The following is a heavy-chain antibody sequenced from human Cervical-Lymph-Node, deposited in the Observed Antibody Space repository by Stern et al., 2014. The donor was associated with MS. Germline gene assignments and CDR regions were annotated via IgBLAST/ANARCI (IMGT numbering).Heavy chain of an antibody. J-gene: IGHJ4*02. D-gene: IGHD3-3*01. V-gene: IGHV2-70*04. Sequence: QITLKESGPALVKPTQTLTLTCTFSGFSLVTSGVRVSWIRQPPGKALEWLARIDWNDQTFYNTSLMTRLTISKDTSKNQVVLTMTNVDPVDTATYYCARMMGSGYRHYFDYWGQGTPVTVS. CDR2: IDWNDQT. CDR1: GFSLVTSGVR. CDR3: ARMMGSGYRHYFDY.